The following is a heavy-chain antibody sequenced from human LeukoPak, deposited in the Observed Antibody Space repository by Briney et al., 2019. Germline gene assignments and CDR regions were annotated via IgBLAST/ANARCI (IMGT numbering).Heavy chain of an antibody. Sequence: GGSLRLSCAASGFTFSSYAMSWVRQAPGKGLEWVSYISSSSSTIYYADSVKGRFTISRDNAKNSLYLQMNSLRAEDTAVYYCARAPITIFGVVNWFDPWGQGTLVTVSS. V-gene: IGHV3-48*01. CDR1: GFTFSSYA. J-gene: IGHJ5*02. D-gene: IGHD3-3*01. CDR3: ARAPITIFGVVNWFDP. CDR2: ISSSSSTI.